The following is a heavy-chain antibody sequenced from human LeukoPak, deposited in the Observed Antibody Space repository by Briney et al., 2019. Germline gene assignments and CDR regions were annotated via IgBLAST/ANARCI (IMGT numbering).Heavy chain of an antibody. CDR2: SGSGDT. Sequence: GGSLGLSCAASGFTFSSYAMGWVRQAPGKGLEWVSASGSGDTYYADSVKGRFTISRDNSKNTLYLQMNSLRAEDTAVYYCATTGYSSRNYWGQGTLVTVSS. V-gene: IGHV3-23*01. D-gene: IGHD6-13*01. J-gene: IGHJ4*02. CDR3: ATTGYSSRNY. CDR1: GFTFSSYA.